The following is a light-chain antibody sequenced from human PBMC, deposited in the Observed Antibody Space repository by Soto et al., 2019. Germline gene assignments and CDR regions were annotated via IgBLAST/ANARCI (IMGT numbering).Light chain of an antibody. V-gene: IGKV1-5*01. Sequence: DILMTQSPSSLSSSVGDSVTITCRASQSISNYLNWYQQKPGKAPKLLIYAASTLETGVPSRFSGSGFGAEFTLTIASLQPDDSATYYCQQYNSFSKTFGRGSKVDI. CDR2: AAS. CDR3: QQYNSFSKT. J-gene: IGKJ1*01. CDR1: QSISNY.